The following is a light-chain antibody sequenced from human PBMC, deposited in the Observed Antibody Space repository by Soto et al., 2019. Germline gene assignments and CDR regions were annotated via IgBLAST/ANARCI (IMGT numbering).Light chain of an antibody. J-gene: IGKJ4*01. CDR1: QSVNNN. CDR2: GAS. V-gene: IGKV3-15*01. CDR3: QQYNNWPLT. Sequence: EIVMTQSPATLSVSPGERATLSCRASQSVNNNLAWYQQKPGQAPRLLIYGASARVTGIPARFSGSGSGTEFTLTISSLQSEDFAVYYCQQYNNWPLTFGGGTKVEIK.